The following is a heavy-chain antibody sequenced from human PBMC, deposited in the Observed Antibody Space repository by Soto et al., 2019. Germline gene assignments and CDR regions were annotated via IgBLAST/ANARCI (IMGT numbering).Heavy chain of an antibody. D-gene: IGHD3-9*01. CDR3: AKRSSFDWLLYRATAFDY. Sequence: LRLSCAASGFTFSSYAMSWVRQAPGKGLEWVSAISGSGGSTYYADSVKGRFTIPRDNSKNTLYLQMNSLRAEDTAVYYCAKRSSFDWLLYRATAFDYWGQGTLVTVSS. CDR1: GFTFSSYA. CDR2: ISGSGGST. J-gene: IGHJ4*02. V-gene: IGHV3-23*01.